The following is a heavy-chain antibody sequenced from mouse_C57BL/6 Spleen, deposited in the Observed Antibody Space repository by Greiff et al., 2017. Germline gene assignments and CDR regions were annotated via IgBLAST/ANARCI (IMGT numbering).Heavy chain of an antibody. J-gene: IGHJ2*01. CDR3: ARGRYGNYLDY. CDR2: IYPGDGDT. D-gene: IGHD2-1*01. Sequence: QVQLQQSGPELVKPGASVKISCKASGYAFSSSWMNWVKQRPGKGLEWIGRIYPGDGDTNYNGKFKGKATLTADKSSSTAYMQLSSLTSDDSAVYFCARGRYGNYLDYWGQGTTLTVSS. V-gene: IGHV1-82*01. CDR1: GYAFSSSW.